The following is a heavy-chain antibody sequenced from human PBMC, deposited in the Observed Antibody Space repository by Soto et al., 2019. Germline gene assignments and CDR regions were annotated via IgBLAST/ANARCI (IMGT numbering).Heavy chain of an antibody. J-gene: IGHJ4*02. Sequence: QVQLVESGGGVVQPGRSLRLSCAASGFTFSSYGMHWVRQAPGKGLEWVAVISYDGSNKYYADSVKGRFTISRDNSKNTLYLQMNSLRAEDTAVYYCAKVGYCISTSCLNWSADYWGQGTLVTVSS. D-gene: IGHD2-2*01. CDR3: AKVGYCISTSCLNWSADY. V-gene: IGHV3-30*18. CDR2: ISYDGSNK. CDR1: GFTFSSYG.